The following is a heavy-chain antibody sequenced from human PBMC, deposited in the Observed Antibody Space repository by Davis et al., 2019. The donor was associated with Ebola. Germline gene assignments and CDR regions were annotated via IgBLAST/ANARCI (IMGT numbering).Heavy chain of an antibody. Sequence: AASVKVSCKASGYSFTDDGISWVRQAPGQGLEWMGWISTYNGNTNYAQKVQGRITMTTDTSTSTVYMELRSLRSDDTARYYCARDVRGITGPSEYWGQGTLVTVSS. V-gene: IGHV1-18*01. CDR1: GYSFTDDG. CDR3: ARDVRGITGPSEY. J-gene: IGHJ4*02. D-gene: IGHD1-1*01. CDR2: ISTYNGNT.